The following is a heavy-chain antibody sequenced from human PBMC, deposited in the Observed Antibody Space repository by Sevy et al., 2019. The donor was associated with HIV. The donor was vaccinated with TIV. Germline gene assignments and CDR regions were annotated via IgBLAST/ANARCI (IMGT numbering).Heavy chain of an antibody. CDR2: INPNSGGT. D-gene: IGHD6-19*01. J-gene: IGHJ4*02. V-gene: IGHV1-2*06. CDR1: GYTFTGYY. CDR3: ARPHMAVAGREGEDY. Sequence: ASVKFSCKASGYTFTGYYMHWVRQAPGQGLEWMGRINPNSGGTNYAQKFQGRVTMTRDTSISTAYMGLSRLRSDDTAVYYCARPHMAVAGREGEDYWGQGTLVTVSS.